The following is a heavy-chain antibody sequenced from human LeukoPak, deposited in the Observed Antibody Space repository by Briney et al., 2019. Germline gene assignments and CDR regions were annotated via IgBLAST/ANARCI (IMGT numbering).Heavy chain of an antibody. CDR3: AKVSYDYVWGSPPGYFDY. CDR2: ISGSGGST. V-gene: IGHV3-23*01. D-gene: IGHD3-16*01. CDR1: GFTFSSYA. Sequence: PGGSLRLSCAASGFTFSSYAMSWVRQAPRKGLEWVSAISGSGGSTYYADSVKGRFTISRDNSKNTLYLQMNSLRAEDTAVYYCAKVSYDYVWGSPPGYFDYWGQGTLVTVSS. J-gene: IGHJ4*02.